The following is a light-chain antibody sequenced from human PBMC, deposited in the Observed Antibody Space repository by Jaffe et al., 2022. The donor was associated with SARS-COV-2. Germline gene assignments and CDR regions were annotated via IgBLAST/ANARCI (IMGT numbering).Light chain of an antibody. CDR2: DNS. Sequence: QSVLTQPPSVSAAPGQKVTISCSGSSSNIGSNYVSWYQQVPGTAPKFLIYDNSERPSGIPDRFSGSRSGTSATLGITGLQTGDEAEYYCATWDNSLSAVVFGGGTKLTVL. CDR1: SSNIGSNY. J-gene: IGLJ2*01. CDR3: ATWDNSLSAVV. V-gene: IGLV1-51*01.